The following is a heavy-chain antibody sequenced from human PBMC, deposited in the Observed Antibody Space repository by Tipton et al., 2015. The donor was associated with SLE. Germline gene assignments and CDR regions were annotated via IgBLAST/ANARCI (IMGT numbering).Heavy chain of an antibody. CDR1: GGSISSGGYH. J-gene: IGHJ3*01. D-gene: IGHD3-3*01. CDR3: ARSLETFDV. Sequence: TLSLTCTVSGGSISSGGYHWNWIRQPAGKGLEWIGRKDGTGGTYYNPSLNSRVTISLDTSKNQFSLNLRSMTAADTAVYYCARSLETFDVWGPGTLGTVSS. V-gene: IGHV4-61*02. CDR2: KDGTGGT.